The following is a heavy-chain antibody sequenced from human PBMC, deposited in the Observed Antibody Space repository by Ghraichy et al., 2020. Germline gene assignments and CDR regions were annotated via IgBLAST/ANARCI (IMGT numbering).Heavy chain of an antibody. Sequence: SETLSLTCTVSGGSISSSSYYWGWIRQPPGKGLEWIGSIYYSGSTYYNPSLKSRVAISVDTSKNQFSLKLSSVTAADTAVYYCARLAGSSSWYFDYWGQGTLVTVSS. V-gene: IGHV4-39*01. CDR1: GGSISSSSYY. CDR2: IYYSGST. J-gene: IGHJ4*02. D-gene: IGHD6-13*01. CDR3: ARLAGSSSWYFDY.